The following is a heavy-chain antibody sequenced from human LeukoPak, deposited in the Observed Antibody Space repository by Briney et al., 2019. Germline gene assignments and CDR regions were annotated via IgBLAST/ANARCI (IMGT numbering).Heavy chain of an antibody. V-gene: IGHV1-46*01. CDR3: ARDRGYSGYDYDAFDI. J-gene: IGHJ3*02. CDR1: GCTFSSHY. CDR2: INPSGGST. Sequence: ASVKVSCKASGCTFSSHYMHWVRQAPGQGLEWMGIINPSGGSTSFAQNFQGRVTMTRDTSTSTVYMELSSLRSEDTAVYYCARDRGYSGYDYDAFDIWGQGTMATVSS. D-gene: IGHD5-12*01.